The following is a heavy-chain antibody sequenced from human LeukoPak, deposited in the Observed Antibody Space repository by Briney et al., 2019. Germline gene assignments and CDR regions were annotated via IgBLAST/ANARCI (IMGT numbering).Heavy chain of an antibody. J-gene: IGHJ6*03. CDR1: GGSISSRNW. CDR3: VRVGMTTFSGVNYYYYMDV. Sequence: SETLSLTCAVSGGSISSRNWWSWVRQPPGKGLEWIGEIYHSGSTNYNPSLKSRVTISVDKSKNQFSLRLSSVTAADTAVYYCVRVGMTTFSGVNYYYYMDVWGKGTTVTVSS. V-gene: IGHV4-4*02. D-gene: IGHD3-16*01. CDR2: IYHSGST.